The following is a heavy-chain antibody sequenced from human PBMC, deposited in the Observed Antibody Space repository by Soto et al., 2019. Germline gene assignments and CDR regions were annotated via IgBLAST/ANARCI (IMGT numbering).Heavy chain of an antibody. V-gene: IGHV1-2*04. J-gene: IGHJ5*02. CDR2: INPNSGGT. CDR3: ARYGSGSSVWFDP. Sequence: ASVKVSCKASGYTFTGYYMHWVRQAPGQGLEWMGWINPNSGGTNYAQKFQGWVTMTRDTSISTAYMELSRLRSDDTAVYYCARYGSGSSVWFDPWGQGTLVTVSS. D-gene: IGHD3-10*01. CDR1: GYTFTGYY.